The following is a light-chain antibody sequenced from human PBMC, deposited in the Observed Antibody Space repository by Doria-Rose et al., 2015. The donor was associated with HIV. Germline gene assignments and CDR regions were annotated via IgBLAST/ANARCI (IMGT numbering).Light chain of an antibody. CDR2: WAS. Sequence: DIRMTQSPESLGMSLGERATLNRKSNLSLLYTSKNYLAWYQQKPGQPPKLLIYWASTRQSGVPARFSGSGSGTDFTLTISSLEAEDVAVYYCQQYYDTPSFGPGTTVDIK. J-gene: IGKJ3*01. CDR3: QQYYDTPS. V-gene: IGKV4-1*01. CDR1: LSLLYTSKNY.